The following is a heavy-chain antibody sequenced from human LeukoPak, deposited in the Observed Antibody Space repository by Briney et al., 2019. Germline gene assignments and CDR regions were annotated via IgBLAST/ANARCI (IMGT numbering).Heavy chain of an antibody. CDR1: GGSFSGYY. CDR2: INHSGST. D-gene: IGHD2-21*02. CDR3: ARGPSIVVVTEGWFDP. V-gene: IGHV4-34*01. Sequence: SETLSLTCAVHGGSFSGYYWSWIRQPPGKGLEWIGEINHSGSTNYNPSLKSRVTISVDTSKNQFSLKLSSVTAADTAVYYCARGPSIVVVTEGWFDPWGQGTLVTVSS. J-gene: IGHJ5*02.